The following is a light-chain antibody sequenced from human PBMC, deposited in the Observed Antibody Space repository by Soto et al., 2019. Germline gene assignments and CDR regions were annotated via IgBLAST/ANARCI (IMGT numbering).Light chain of an antibody. J-gene: IGKJ1*01. Sequence: EIVLTQSPGTLSLSPGERATLSCRASQSVSSNYFAWYQQRPGQAPRLLIFGASIRATGIPDRFSGSGSGTDVTLTISRLEPEDFAVFYCQHYGSSPTTFGQGTKVEIK. CDR1: QSVSSNY. CDR2: GAS. V-gene: IGKV3-20*01. CDR3: QHYGSSPTT.